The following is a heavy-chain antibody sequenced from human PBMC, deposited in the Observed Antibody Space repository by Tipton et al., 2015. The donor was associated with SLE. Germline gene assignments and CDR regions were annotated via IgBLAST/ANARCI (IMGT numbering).Heavy chain of an antibody. CDR1: GGSFSGYY. Sequence: TLSLTCAVYGGSFSGYYWSWIRQPPGKGLEWIGEINHSGSTNYNPSLKSQVTISVDTSKNQFSLKLSSVTAADTAVYYCARGVIVVVPAAKKTYWFDPWGQGPLVTVSS. CDR3: ARGVIVVVPAAKKTYWFDP. D-gene: IGHD2-2*01. V-gene: IGHV4-34*01. CDR2: INHSGST. J-gene: IGHJ5*02.